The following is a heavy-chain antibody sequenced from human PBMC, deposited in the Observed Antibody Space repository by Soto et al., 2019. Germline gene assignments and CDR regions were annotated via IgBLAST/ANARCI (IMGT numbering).Heavy chain of an antibody. D-gene: IGHD5-18*01. Sequence: DVQLLESGGALVQPGGSLRLSCAASGFTFSSYAMSWVRQAPGKGLEWVSAISTSGGSTYDADSVKGRFTISIYTSKGTLYLQMNRLRGEDTAVYYCAIEGVQLWPRTFFDYWGQGTLVTVSS. CDR3: AIEGVQLWPRTFFDY. J-gene: IGHJ4*02. CDR2: ISTSGGST. V-gene: IGHV3-23*01. CDR1: GFTFSSYA.